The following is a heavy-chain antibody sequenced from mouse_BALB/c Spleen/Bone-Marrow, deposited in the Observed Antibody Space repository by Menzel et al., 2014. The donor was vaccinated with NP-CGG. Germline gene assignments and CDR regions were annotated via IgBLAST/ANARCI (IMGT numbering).Heavy chain of an antibody. CDR3: ARHGDYYGSSLFAY. CDR2: ISSDGGST. D-gene: IGHD1-1*01. J-gene: IGHJ3*01. V-gene: IGHV5-2*01. CDR1: EYEFPSHD. Sequence: EVQVVESGGGLVQPGESLRLSCESNEYEFPSHDMSWVRKTPEKRLELVAAISSDGGSTYYPDTMERRFIISRDNSKKTLYLQMSSLRSEDTAFYYCARHGDYYGSSLFAYWGQGTLVTVSA.